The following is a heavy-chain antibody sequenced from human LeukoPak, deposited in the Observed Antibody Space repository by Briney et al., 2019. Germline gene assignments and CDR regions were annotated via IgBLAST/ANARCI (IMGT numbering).Heavy chain of an antibody. V-gene: IGHV3-74*03. Sequence: GGSLRLSCAASGFTFSSYGMHWVRQAPGKGLVWVSHISNGGNNTKYADAVKGRFTVSRGNARNTLYLQMNSLRVDDTAMYCCARGGKVVPGLDSWGQGTLVTVFS. CDR3: ARGGKVVPGLDS. D-gene: IGHD2-21*02. J-gene: IGHJ4*02. CDR1: GFTFSSYG. CDR2: ISNGGNNT.